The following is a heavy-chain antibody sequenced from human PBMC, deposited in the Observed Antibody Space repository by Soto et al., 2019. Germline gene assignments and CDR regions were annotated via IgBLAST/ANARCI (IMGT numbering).Heavy chain of an antibody. D-gene: IGHD3-22*01. CDR1: GYTFTSYA. CDR3: ASPATPYYYDSSGYTGVGFDY. Sequence: ASVKVSCKAPGYTFTSYAMHWVRQAPGQRLEWMGWINAGHDNTKYSQKFQGRVTITRDTSASTAYMELSSLISEDTAVYYCASPATPYYYDSSGYTGVGFDYWGQGTLVTVSS. CDR2: INAGHDNT. V-gene: IGHV1-3*01. J-gene: IGHJ4*02.